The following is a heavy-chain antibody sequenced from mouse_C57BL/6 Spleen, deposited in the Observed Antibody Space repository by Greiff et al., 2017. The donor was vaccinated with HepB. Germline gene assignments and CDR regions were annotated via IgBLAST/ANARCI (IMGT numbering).Heavy chain of an antibody. CDR3: ARGYGNAFAY. CDR1: GYTFTDYN. Sequence: EVMLVESGPELVKPGASVKIPCKASGYTFTDYNMDWVKQSHGKSLEWIGDINPNNGGTIYNQKFKGKATLTVDKSSSTAYMELRSLTSEDTAVYYCARGYGNAFAYWGQGTLVTVSA. V-gene: IGHV1-18*01. CDR2: INPNNGGT. D-gene: IGHD2-1*01. J-gene: IGHJ3*01.